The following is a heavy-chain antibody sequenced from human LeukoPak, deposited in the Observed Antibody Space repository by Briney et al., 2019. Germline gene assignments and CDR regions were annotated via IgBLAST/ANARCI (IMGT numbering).Heavy chain of an antibody. Sequence: SETLSLTCTVSGGSISSSSYYWGWIRQPPGKGLEWIGSIYYSGSTYYNPSLKSRVTISVDTSKNQFSLKLSSVTAADTAVYYCASYYGSGRGWINYWGQGTLVTVSS. CDR2: IYYSGST. V-gene: IGHV4-39*07. J-gene: IGHJ4*02. CDR3: ASYYGSGRGWINY. CDR1: GGSISSSSYY. D-gene: IGHD3-10*01.